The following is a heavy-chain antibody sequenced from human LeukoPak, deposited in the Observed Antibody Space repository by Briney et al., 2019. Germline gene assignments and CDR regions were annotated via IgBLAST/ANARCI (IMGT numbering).Heavy chain of an antibody. D-gene: IGHD1-26*01. V-gene: IGHV3-48*03. CDR1: GFTFSSYE. J-gene: IGHJ3*02. CDR2: ISSSGSTI. Sequence: GGSLRLSCAASGFTFSSYEMNWVRQAPGKGLEWVSYISSSGSTIYYGDSAKGRVTISRDNAKNSLYLQMNSLRAEDTAVYYCAREGGSHDAFDIWGQGTMVTVSS. CDR3: AREGGSHDAFDI.